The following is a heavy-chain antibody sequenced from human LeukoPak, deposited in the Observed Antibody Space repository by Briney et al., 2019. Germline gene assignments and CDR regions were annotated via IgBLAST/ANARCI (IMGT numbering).Heavy chain of an antibody. CDR3: ARASGQQVTFDY. D-gene: IGHD6-13*01. J-gene: IGHJ4*02. CDR2: IYSGGTT. Sequence: GGSLRLSCAASGFSVRDFWMAWVRQAPGKGLEWVSVIYSGGTTYYADSVKGRFTISRDNSQNTLSLQMNSLRAEDTAVYYCARASGQQVTFDYWGQGTLVTVSS. V-gene: IGHV3-66*01. CDR1: GFSVRDFW.